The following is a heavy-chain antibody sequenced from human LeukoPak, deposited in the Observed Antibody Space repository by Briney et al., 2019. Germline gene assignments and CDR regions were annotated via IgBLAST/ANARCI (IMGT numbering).Heavy chain of an antibody. D-gene: IGHD6-19*01. V-gene: IGHV4-39*01. CDR2: IFYSGTT. CDR3: ARYSGSYFDY. Sequence: SETLSLTCTVSGGSISSSSSYWGWIRQPPEKGLEWIGNIFYSGTTYYNPSLKSRVTISVDTSKNQFSLNLGSVTAADTAVYYCARYSGSYFDYWGQGALVTVSS. CDR1: GGSISSSSSY. J-gene: IGHJ4*02.